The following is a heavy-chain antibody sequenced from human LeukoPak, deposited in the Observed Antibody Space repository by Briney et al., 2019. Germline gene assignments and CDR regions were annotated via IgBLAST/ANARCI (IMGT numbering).Heavy chain of an antibody. CDR3: ASQPWDIVVVPAAMGGFDP. V-gene: IGHV3-48*03. Sequence: GGSLRLPCAASGFTFSSYEMNWVRQAPGKGLEWVSYISSSGSTIYYADSVKGRFTISRDNAKNSLYLQMNSLRAEDTAVYYCASQPWDIVVVPAAMGGFDPWGQGTLVTVSS. CDR2: ISSSGSTI. J-gene: IGHJ5*02. D-gene: IGHD2-2*01. CDR1: GFTFSSYE.